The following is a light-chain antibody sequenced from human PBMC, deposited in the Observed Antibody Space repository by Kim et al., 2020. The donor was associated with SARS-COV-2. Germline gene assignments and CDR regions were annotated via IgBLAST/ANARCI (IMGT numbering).Light chain of an antibody. CDR3: QKTNSFPLT. Sequence: ASGGDRVTICCRASQGIGRWLAWYQQRPGKAPKLLIYGASSLQSGIPSRFSGNGSETDFSLTISSLQPEDLATYYCQKTNSFPLTFGGGTKVDIK. CDR1: QGIGRW. V-gene: IGKV1-12*01. J-gene: IGKJ4*01. CDR2: GAS.